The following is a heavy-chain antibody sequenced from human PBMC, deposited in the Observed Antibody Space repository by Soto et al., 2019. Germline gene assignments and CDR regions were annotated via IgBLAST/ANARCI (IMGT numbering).Heavy chain of an antibody. CDR3: AKDGYCSSTSCYVGYYYYYYGMDV. D-gene: IGHD2-2*03. J-gene: IGHJ6*02. V-gene: IGHV3-23*01. Sequence: GGALRLSCAASGFTFSSYAMSWVRQAPGKGLEWVSAISGSGGSTYYADSVKGRFTTSRDNSKNTLYLQMNSLRAEDTAVYYCAKDGYCSSTSCYVGYYYYYYGMDVWGQGTTVTVSS. CDR1: GFTFSSYA. CDR2: ISGSGGST.